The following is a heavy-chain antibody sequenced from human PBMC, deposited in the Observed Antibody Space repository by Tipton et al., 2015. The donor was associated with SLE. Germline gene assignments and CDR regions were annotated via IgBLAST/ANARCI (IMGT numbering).Heavy chain of an antibody. CDR2: IYHSESP. J-gene: IGHJ4*02. D-gene: IGHD1-7*01. Sequence: GSLRLSCAVSGGSIISSSWWSWVRQPPGKGLEWIGDIYHSESPNYNPSLKSRVTISIDKSKNQFSLMLTSVTAADTAVYHCTRVPRYNWNYIADWGQGTLVSVSS. CDR1: GGSIISSSW. CDR3: TRVPRYNWNYIAD. V-gene: IGHV4-4*02.